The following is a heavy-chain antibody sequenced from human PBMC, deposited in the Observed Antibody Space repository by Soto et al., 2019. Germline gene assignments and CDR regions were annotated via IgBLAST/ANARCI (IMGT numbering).Heavy chain of an antibody. CDR2: INGGNENT. Sequence: QVQLVQSGAEVKMPGASAKVSCKASGYSFANHAIHWVRQAPGQRLEWLGVINGGNENTQFSQKFQGRVSFTRDTSANTASVELSGLRSEDTAVYYCVRGDHSGSWRIDYWGQGTLVTVSS. CDR1: GYSFANHA. J-gene: IGHJ4*02. V-gene: IGHV1-3*01. CDR3: VRGDHSGSWRIDY. D-gene: IGHD3-10*01.